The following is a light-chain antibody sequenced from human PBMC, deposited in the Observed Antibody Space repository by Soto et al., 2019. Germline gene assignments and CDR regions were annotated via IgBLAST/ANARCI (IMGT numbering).Light chain of an antibody. J-gene: IGKJ1*01. CDR2: LGS. CDR3: MQTLQTPRT. V-gene: IGKV2-28*01. CDR1: QSLLHSNGYKY. Sequence: DIVVTQSPLSLPVTPGEPASISCRSSQSLLHSNGYKYLDWYLQKPGQSPQLLIYLGSTRASGVPDRFSGSGSGTDFTLRISRVEAEDVGIYYCMQTLQTPRTFGQGTKVEIK.